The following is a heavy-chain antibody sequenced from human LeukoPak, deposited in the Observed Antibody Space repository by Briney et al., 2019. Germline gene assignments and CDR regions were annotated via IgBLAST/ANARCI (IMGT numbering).Heavy chain of an antibody. Sequence: ASVKVSCKASGGTFSSYAISWVRQAPGQGLEWMGRIIPILGIANYAQKFQGRVTITADKSTSTAYMELSSLRSEDTAVYYCARAKAVAGTGGDYWGQGTLVTASS. J-gene: IGHJ4*02. CDR1: GGTFSSYA. CDR3: ARAKAVAGTGGDY. V-gene: IGHV1-69*04. CDR2: IIPILGIA. D-gene: IGHD6-19*01.